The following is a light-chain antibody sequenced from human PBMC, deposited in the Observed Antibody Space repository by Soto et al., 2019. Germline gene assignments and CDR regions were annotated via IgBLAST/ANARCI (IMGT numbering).Light chain of an antibody. CDR1: QTIKNW. V-gene: IGKV1-5*03. Sequence: DIQMTQSPSTLSASVGDRVTITCRTSQTIKNWLAWYQQKPGKAPQLLISKASSLQSGVPSRLSGSGSETEFTLTITSLQPDDIATYYCQQYNTYSLLSFGGGTKVEIK. CDR2: KAS. J-gene: IGKJ4*01. CDR3: QQYNTYSLLS.